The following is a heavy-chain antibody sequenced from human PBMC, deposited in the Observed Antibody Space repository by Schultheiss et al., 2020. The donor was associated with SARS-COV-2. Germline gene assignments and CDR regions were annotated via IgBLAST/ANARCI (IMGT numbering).Heavy chain of an antibody. V-gene: IGHV3-23*01. J-gene: IGHJ6*03. CDR1: GFTFSSYW. Sequence: GGSLRLSCAASGFTFSSYWMSWVRQAPGKGLEWVSAISSSGGSTYYADSVKGRFTISRDNSKNTLYLQMNSLRAEDTAVYYCARDRMVYASRANYYYYYMDVWGKGTTVTGSS. CDR3: ARDRMVYASRANYYYYYMDV. CDR2: ISSSGGST. D-gene: IGHD2-8*01.